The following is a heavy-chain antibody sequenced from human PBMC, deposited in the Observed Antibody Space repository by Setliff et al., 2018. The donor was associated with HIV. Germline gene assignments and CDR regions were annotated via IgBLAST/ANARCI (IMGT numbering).Heavy chain of an antibody. Sequence: GGSLRLSCAASGSGFTFSSYSMNWVRQAPGKGLEWVSYISSTSSTIYYANSVKGRFTISRDDAKNSPYLQMNSLRAEDTAVYYCARDLYFYYYMDVWGKGTTVTVSS. V-gene: IGHV3-48*01. J-gene: IGHJ6*03. CDR2: ISSTSSTI. CDR3: ARDLYFYYYMDV. CDR1: GSGFTFSSYS. D-gene: IGHD3-9*01.